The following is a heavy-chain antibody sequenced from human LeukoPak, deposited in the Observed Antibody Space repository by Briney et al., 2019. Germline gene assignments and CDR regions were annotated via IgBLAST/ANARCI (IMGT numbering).Heavy chain of an antibody. V-gene: IGHV3-21*01. CDR1: GFTFSSYS. CDR3: ARGVVGASPEAY. J-gene: IGHJ4*02. D-gene: IGHD1-26*01. CDR2: ISSSSSYI. Sequence: PGGSLRLSCAASGFTFSSYSMNWVRQAPGKGLEWVSSISSSSSYIYYADSVEDRFTISRDNAKNSLYLQMNSLRAEDTAVYYCARGVVGASPEAYWGQGALVTVSS.